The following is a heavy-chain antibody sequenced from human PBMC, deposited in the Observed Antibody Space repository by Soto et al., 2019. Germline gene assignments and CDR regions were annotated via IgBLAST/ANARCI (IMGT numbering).Heavy chain of an antibody. J-gene: IGHJ3*02. V-gene: IGHV3-13*01. CDR1: GFTFSSYD. CDR2: IGTSGDT. D-gene: IGHD2-15*01. Sequence: GGSLRLSCAASGFTFSSYDMHWVRQSTGKVLEWVSAIGTSGDTYYPCSVKGRFTISRENAKNSLYLQMNSLRAGDTAVYYCARASSYCSGGSCYSGAGAFDIWGQGTMVTVSS. CDR3: ARASSYCSGGSCYSGAGAFDI.